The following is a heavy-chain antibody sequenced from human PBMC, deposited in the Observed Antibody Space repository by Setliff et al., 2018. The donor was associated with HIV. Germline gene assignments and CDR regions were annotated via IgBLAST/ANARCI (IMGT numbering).Heavy chain of an antibody. J-gene: IGHJ6*03. CDR1: GYTLTSYE. D-gene: IGHD3-10*01. V-gene: IGHV1-8*02. CDR2: MNPNSGDT. CDR3: ARGRSLVRGSGSPEYYYMYV. Sequence: ASVKVSCKASGYTLTSYEINWVRQATGQGLEWMGWMNPNSGDTGYAQKFQGRVTMTRNTSISTAFMELSSLRSEDTAVYYCARGRSLVRGSGSPEYYYMYVWGKGTTVTVSS.